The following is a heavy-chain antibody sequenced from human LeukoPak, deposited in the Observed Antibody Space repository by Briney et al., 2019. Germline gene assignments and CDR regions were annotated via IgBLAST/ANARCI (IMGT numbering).Heavy chain of an antibody. CDR1: GYTFTSYY. D-gene: IGHD1-26*01. V-gene: IGHV1-46*01. CDR2: INPSGGNT. J-gene: IGHJ4*02. CDR3: ARDAVGYSGSSRNFDY. Sequence: ASVKVSCKASGYTFTSYYMHWVRQAPGQGLEWMGIINPSGGNTSYAQKFQGRVTMTRDTSTSTVYMELSSLRSEDTAVYYCARDAVGYSGSSRNFDYWGQGTLVTVSS.